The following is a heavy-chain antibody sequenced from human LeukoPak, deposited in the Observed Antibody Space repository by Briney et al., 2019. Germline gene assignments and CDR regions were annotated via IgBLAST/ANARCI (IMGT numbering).Heavy chain of an antibody. CDR2: ISWNSGSI. CDR3: AKLLVGAVAERDFDY. Sequence: PGGSLRLSCAASGFTFDDYAMHWVRQAPGKGLEWVSGISWNSGSIGYADSVKGRFTISRDNAKNSLYLQMNSLRAEDTALYYCAKLLVGAVAERDFDYWGQGTLVTVSS. V-gene: IGHV3-9*01. J-gene: IGHJ4*02. CDR1: GFTFDDYA. D-gene: IGHD6-19*01.